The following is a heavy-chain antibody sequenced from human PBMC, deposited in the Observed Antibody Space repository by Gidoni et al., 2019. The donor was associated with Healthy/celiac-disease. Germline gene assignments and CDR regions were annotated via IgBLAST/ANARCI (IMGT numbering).Heavy chain of an antibody. CDR1: GGTFSSYA. CDR3: ARGGAGTTVPDY. V-gene: IGHV1-69*04. Sequence: QVQLVQSGAEVKKPGSSVKVSCKASGGTFSSYAISWVRQAPGQGLEWMGTIIPILGIANYAQKFQGRVTITADKSTSTAYMELSSLRSEDTAVYYCARGGAGTTVPDYWGQGTLVTVSS. D-gene: IGHD1-7*01. CDR2: IIPILGIA. J-gene: IGHJ4*02.